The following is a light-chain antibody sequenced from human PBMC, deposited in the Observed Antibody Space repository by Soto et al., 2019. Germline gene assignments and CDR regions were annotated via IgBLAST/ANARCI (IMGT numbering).Light chain of an antibody. V-gene: IGKV1-39*01. J-gene: IGKJ1*01. Sequence: DIQMTQSPSSLSASVGGRVTITCRASQSISSYLNWYQQKPGKAPKLLIYAASSLQSGVPSRFSGSRSGTDFTLTISSLQPEDFATYYCQQSSSVPWTFGQGTKVESK. CDR3: QQSSSVPWT. CDR1: QSISSY. CDR2: AAS.